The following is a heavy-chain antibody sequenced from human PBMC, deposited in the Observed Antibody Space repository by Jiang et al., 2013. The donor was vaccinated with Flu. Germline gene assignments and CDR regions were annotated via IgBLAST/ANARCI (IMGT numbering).Heavy chain of an antibody. CDR1: GGSFSGYY. V-gene: IGHV4-34*01. J-gene: IGHJ5*02. CDR2: INHSGST. CDR3: ARGITMVRGVIIIRPARRFDP. D-gene: IGHD3-10*01. Sequence: LLKPSETLSLTCAVYGGSFSGYYWSWIRQPPGKGLEWIGEINHSGSTNYNPSLKSRVTISVDTSKNQFSLKLSSVTAADTAVYYCARGITMVRGVIIIRPARRFDPWGQGTLVTVSS.